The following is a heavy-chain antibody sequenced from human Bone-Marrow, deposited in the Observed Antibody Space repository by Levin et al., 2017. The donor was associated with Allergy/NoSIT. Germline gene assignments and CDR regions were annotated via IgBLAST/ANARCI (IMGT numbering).Heavy chain of an antibody. V-gene: IGHV3-48*03. J-gene: IGHJ5*02. CDR1: GFTLSNDE. CDR3: ARGRGIQAWFDP. CDR2: ISVSGYTK. Sequence: PGESLKISCEASGFTLSNDEINWVRQAPGKGLEWLSFISVSGYTKYYADSVKGRFTISRDNTKNSVYLHMNSLRAEDTALYYCARGRGIQAWFDPWGQGTQVTVSS. D-gene: IGHD3-16*01.